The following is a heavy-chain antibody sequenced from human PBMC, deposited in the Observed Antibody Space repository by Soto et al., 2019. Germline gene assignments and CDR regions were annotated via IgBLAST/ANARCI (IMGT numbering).Heavy chain of an antibody. Sequence: QVQLQESGPGLVKPSETLSLTCTVSGGSISRYYWSWIRQPPGKGLEWIGYIYYSGSTNYNPSLKSRVTISVDTSRNQFSLKLSSVTAADTAVYYCAGYGSGYSADAFDIWGQGTMVTVSS. V-gene: IGHV4-59*01. J-gene: IGHJ3*02. CDR3: AGYGSGYSADAFDI. D-gene: IGHD3-22*01. CDR2: IYYSGST. CDR1: GGSISRYY.